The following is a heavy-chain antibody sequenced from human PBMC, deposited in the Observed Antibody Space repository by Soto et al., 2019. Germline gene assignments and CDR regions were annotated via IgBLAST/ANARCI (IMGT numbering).Heavy chain of an antibody. Sequence: QPGGSLRLSCAASGFSFSTFPMNWVRQAPGKGLEWVSDISGNGGRTNYADSVKGRFTISRDNSKNTLYLQMNTVRAEDTAVYYCAKERVTTTSFDYWGQGTLVTVSS. V-gene: IGHV3-23*01. CDR2: ISGNGGRT. CDR1: GFSFSTFP. D-gene: IGHD4-17*01. J-gene: IGHJ4*02. CDR3: AKERVTTTSFDY.